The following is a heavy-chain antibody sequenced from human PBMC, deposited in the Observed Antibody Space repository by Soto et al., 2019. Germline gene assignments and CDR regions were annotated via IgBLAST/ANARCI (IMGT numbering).Heavy chain of an antibody. V-gene: IGHV3-30-3*01. CDR3: AKDRMVRGGTTYYYYGMDV. Sequence: VGSLRLSCSASGLTFSRYTMHWVRQAPGKGLEWVAVISYDGNNKYYADSVKGRFTISRDNSKNTLYLQMNSLRAEDTAVYYGAKDRMVRGGTTYYYYGMDVWGQGTTVTVSS. CDR1: GLTFSRYT. D-gene: IGHD3-10*01. J-gene: IGHJ6*02. CDR2: ISYDGNNK.